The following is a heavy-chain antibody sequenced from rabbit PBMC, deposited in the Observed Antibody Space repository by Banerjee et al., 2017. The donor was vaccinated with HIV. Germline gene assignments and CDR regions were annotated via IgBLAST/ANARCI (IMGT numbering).Heavy chain of an antibody. CDR3: ARGSAYASSSGYYIHQYFNL. CDR1: GFSFSSTYW. D-gene: IGHD1-1*01. V-gene: IGHV1S45*01. CDR2: IDAGSSANT. Sequence: QQQLVESGGGLVKPGASLTLTCKASGFSFSSTYWICWVRQAPGKGLEWIACIDAGSSANTYYASWAKGRFTSSKTSSTTVTLQMTSLTAADTATYFCARGSAYASSSGYYIHQYFNLWGQGTLVTVS. J-gene: IGHJ4*01.